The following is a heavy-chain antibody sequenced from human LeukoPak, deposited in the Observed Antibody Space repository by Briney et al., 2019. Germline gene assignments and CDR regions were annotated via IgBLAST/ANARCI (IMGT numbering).Heavy chain of an antibody. CDR1: GFTFSNYW. J-gene: IGHJ3*02. Sequence: GGSLRLSCAASGFTFSNYWMSWVRQAPGKGLEWVSSISSSSSHIYYADSVKGRFTISRDNAKNSLYLQMNSLRAEDTAVYYCARVGVVVAANAFDIWGQGTMVTVSS. CDR3: ARVGVVVAANAFDI. CDR2: ISSSSSHI. V-gene: IGHV3-21*01. D-gene: IGHD2-15*01.